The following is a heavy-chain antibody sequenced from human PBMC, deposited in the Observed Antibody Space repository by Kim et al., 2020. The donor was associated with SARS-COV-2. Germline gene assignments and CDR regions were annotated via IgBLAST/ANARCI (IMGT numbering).Heavy chain of an antibody. CDR3: ARGKADPVTWQQLPSHLCAFDI. CDR2: VNTNTGNP. Sequence: ASVKVSCKTFGYTFTDYAIDWVRQAPGQGLEWMGRVNTNTGNPTYGQGLTGRFVFSSAVSVRTAYLQISSLKSDDTAVYYCARGKADPVTWQQLPSHLCAFDIWGLGTTVTVSS. D-gene: IGHD6-13*01. J-gene: IGHJ3*02. V-gene: IGHV7-4-1*02. CDR1: GYTFTDYA.